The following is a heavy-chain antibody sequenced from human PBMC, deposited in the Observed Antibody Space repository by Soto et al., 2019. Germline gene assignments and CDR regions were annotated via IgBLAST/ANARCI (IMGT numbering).Heavy chain of an antibody. Sequence: QVQLVESGGGVVQPGRSLRLSCAASGFTFSSYAMHWVRQAPGKGLEWVAVISYDGSNKYYADSVKGRFTISRDNSKNTLYLQMNSLRAEDRAVYYCARDYRMVRGAPTFLVRTPNGAFDIWGQGTMVTVSS. CDR2: ISYDGSNK. D-gene: IGHD3-10*01. J-gene: IGHJ3*02. CDR3: ARDYRMVRGAPTFLVRTPNGAFDI. CDR1: GFTFSSYA. V-gene: IGHV3-30-3*01.